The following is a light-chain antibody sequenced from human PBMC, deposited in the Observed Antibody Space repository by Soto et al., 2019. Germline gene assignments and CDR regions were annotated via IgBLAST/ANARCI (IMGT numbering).Light chain of an antibody. V-gene: IGLV2-11*01. CDR3: CSYAGIDTV. CDR1: RRDVGGYNY. CDR2: DVT. Sequence: QSALTQPRSVSGSPGQSVTISCTGTRRDVGGYNYVSWYQQHPGKAPKLIIYDVTRRPSGVPDRFSGSKSGNTASLTISGLQADDEADYFCCSYAGIDTVFGGGTKLTVL. J-gene: IGLJ3*02.